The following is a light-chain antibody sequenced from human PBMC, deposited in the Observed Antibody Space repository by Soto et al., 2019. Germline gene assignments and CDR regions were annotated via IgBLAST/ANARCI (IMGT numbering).Light chain of an antibody. CDR3: QQYNSFPWT. CDR2: KAS. V-gene: IGKV1-5*03. CDR1: QSISSW. J-gene: IGKJ1*01. Sequence: DIQMTQSPSILSAYVGDRVTITCRASQSISSWLAWYQQKPGKAPNLLIYKASSSESGVPSRFSGSGSGTEFIFTIDSLQPDDFATYYCQQYNSFPWTFGQGTKVDI.